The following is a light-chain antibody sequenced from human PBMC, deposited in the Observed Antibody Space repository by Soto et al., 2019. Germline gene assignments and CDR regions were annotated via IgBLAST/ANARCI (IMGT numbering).Light chain of an antibody. V-gene: IGKV4-1*01. CDR1: QSILDRSKNKYY. CDR2: WSS. CDR3: QQYCTSPWT. J-gene: IGKJ1*01. Sequence: DIVMTQSPASLAVSLGERATFNCKSSQSILDRSKNKYYLAWYQQKSGQPPKLLIYWSSLRETGVPDRFTGSGSGTDFTLTISSLQAEDVAVYYCQQYCTSPWTFGQGTKVEI.